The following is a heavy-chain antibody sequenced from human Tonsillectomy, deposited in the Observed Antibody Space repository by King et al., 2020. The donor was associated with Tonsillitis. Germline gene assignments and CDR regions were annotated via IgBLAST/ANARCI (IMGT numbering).Heavy chain of an antibody. D-gene: IGHD3-22*01. V-gene: IGHV3-9*01. J-gene: IGHJ4*02. CDR2: VSWNNGNM. Sequence: VQLVESGGGLVQPGRSLRLSCAASGFTFDDYAMHWVRQAPGKGLEWISGVSWNNGNMGYADSVRGRFTVSRDNAKNSLYLQMNSLRTEDTAFYYCVKEIRGFDSSGYFYYWGQGTLVTVSS. CDR3: VKEIRGFDSSGYFYY. CDR1: GFTFDDYA.